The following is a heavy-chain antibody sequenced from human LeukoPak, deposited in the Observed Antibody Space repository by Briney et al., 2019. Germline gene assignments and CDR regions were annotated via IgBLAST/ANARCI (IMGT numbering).Heavy chain of an antibody. CDR3: ARHVLYTGSYYVFDY. D-gene: IGHD1-26*01. V-gene: IGHV4-39*01. J-gene: IGHJ4*02. CDR2: IYFSGST. CDR1: GGSITSSSYY. Sequence: SETLSLTCSVSGGSITSSSYYWGWIRQPPGKGLEWIASIYFSGSTYYNPSLKSRVTSSVDTSKNQFSLKLSSVTAAGTAVYYCARHVLYTGSYYVFDYWGQGALVTVSS.